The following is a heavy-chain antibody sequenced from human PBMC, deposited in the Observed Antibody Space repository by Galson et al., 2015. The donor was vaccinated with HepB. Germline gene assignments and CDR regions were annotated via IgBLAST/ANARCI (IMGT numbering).Heavy chain of an antibody. Sequence: SLRLSCAASGFTFNDYAMHWVRQAPGKGLEWVSGISWNSGNINYADSVKGRFTISRDNAKKSLYLQMNSLRAEDTALYFCARDYCSSPRCSIDSWGQGTLVIVSS. D-gene: IGHD2-2*01. CDR2: ISWNSGNI. V-gene: IGHV3-9*01. J-gene: IGHJ4*02. CDR3: ARDYCSSPRCSIDS. CDR1: GFTFNDYA.